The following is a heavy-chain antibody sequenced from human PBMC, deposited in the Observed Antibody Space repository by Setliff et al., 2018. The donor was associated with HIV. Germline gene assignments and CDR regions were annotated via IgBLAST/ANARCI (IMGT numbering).Heavy chain of an antibody. CDR2: IDSDGGSA. Sequence: GGSLRLSCAASGFIFRYYAMHWVRQAPGKGLEYVSGIDSDGGSAYYADSVKGRFTISRDNSKNTLYLQMGSLRNEDMAVYFCARDRQPLSSSGWGSHMDVWGQGTTVTVSS. J-gene: IGHJ6*02. CDR1: GFIFRYYA. D-gene: IGHD6-19*01. V-gene: IGHV3-64*02. CDR3: ARDRQPLSSSGWGSHMDV.